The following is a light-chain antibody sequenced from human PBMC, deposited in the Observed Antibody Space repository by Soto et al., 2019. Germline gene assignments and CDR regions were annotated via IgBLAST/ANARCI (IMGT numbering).Light chain of an antibody. CDR2: LEGSGSY. CDR3: ETWDSNIHWV. J-gene: IGLJ3*02. Sequence: QLVLTQSSSASASLGSSVKLTCTLSSGHSSYIIAWHQQQPGKAPRYLMKLEGSGSYNKGSGVPDRFSCSSSGADRYLTISNLQFEDEADYYCETWDSNIHWVFGGGTKLTVL. V-gene: IGLV4-60*02. CDR1: SGHSSYI.